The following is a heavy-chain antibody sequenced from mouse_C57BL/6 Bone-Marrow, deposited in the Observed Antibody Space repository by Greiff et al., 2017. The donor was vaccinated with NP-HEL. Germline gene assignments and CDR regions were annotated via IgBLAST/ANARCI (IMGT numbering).Heavy chain of an antibody. Sequence: EVKLVESGGGLVKPGGSLKLSCAASGFTFSDYGMHWVRQAPEKGLEWVAYISSGSSTIYYADKVKGRFTISRDNANNTLFLQMTSLRSEDTAMYYCARELKNYWGQGTTLTVSS. J-gene: IGHJ2*01. CDR2: ISSGSSTI. CDR3: ARELKNY. V-gene: IGHV5-17*01. CDR1: GFTFSDYG.